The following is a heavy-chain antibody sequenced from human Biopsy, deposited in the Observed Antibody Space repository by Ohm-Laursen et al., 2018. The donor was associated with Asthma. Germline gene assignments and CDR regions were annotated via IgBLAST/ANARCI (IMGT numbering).Heavy chain of an antibody. D-gene: IGHD4-23*01. J-gene: IGHJ3*02. Sequence: SLRLSCAASGFAFDNYAMSWVRQPPGKGLEWVSVIYSGGGTYYADSVQGRVTISRDNSKNTLSLQMNSLRAEDTAVYYCARAYGGSFFSGAFDIWGQGTMVTVSS. CDR3: ARAYGGSFFSGAFDI. CDR1: GFAFDNYA. CDR2: IYSGGGT. V-gene: IGHV3-53*01.